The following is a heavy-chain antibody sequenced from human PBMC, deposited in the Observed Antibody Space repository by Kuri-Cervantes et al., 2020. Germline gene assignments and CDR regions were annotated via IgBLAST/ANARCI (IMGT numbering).Heavy chain of an antibody. V-gene: IGHV3-33*01. J-gene: IGHJ4*02. D-gene: IGHD3-22*01. CDR2: IWYDGSNK. CDR1: GFTFSSYG. Sequence: GGSLRLSCAASGFTFSSYGMHWVRQAPGKGLEWVAVIWYDGSNKYYADSVKGRFTISRDNSKNTLYLQMNSLRAEDTAVYYCAREMIVVVRRGCFDYWGQGTLVTVSS. CDR3: AREMIVVVRRGCFDY.